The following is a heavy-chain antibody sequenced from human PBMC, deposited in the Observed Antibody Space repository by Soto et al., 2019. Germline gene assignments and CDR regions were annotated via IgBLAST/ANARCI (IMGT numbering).Heavy chain of an antibody. Sequence: GPSVKVSCKASGYTFTSYGISWVRQAPGQGLEWMGWISAYNGNTNYAQKLQGRVTMTTDTSTSTAYMELRSLRSDDTAVYYCARDQNYYDSSGYYPVGFDYWGQGTLVTVSS. V-gene: IGHV1-18*04. D-gene: IGHD3-22*01. CDR3: ARDQNYYDSSGYYPVGFDY. CDR2: ISAYNGNT. CDR1: GYTFTSYG. J-gene: IGHJ4*02.